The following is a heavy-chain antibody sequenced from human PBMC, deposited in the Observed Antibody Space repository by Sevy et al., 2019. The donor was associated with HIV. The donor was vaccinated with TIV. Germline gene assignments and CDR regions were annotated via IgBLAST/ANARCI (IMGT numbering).Heavy chain of an antibody. CDR2: NYYSGST. Sequence: SETLSLTCTVSGGSISSSSYYWGWIRQPPGKGLEWIGSNYYSGSTYYNPSLKSRVTISVDTSKNQFSLKLSSVTAADTAVYYCARERGWFGELFDYWGQGTLVTVSS. CDR1: GGSISSSSYY. J-gene: IGHJ4*02. D-gene: IGHD3-10*01. CDR3: ARERGWFGELFDY. V-gene: IGHV4-39*02.